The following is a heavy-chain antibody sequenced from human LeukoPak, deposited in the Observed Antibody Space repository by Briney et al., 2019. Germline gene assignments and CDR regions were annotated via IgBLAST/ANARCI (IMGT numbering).Heavy chain of an antibody. Sequence: SETLSLTCAVYGGSFSGYYWSWIRQPPGKGLEWIGEINHSGSTNYNPSLKSRVTISVDTSKNQFSLKLSSVTAADTAVYYCARGRYYCGSGSYFWGMDVWGQGTTVTVSS. CDR1: GGSFSGYY. D-gene: IGHD3-10*01. V-gene: IGHV4-34*01. CDR2: INHSGST. J-gene: IGHJ6*02. CDR3: ARGRYYCGSGSYFWGMDV.